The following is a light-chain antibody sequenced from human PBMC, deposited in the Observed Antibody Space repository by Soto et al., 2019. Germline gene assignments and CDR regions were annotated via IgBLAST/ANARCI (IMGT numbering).Light chain of an antibody. CDR3: CLYGGSSNYVV. CDR2: EVT. Sequence: QSALTQPASVSGSPGQSITISCTGTSSDVGKYNFVSWYRQHPGKVPKLIIFEVTKRPSGVSNRFSGSGSGNTASLTISGFQAEDEADYYGCLYGGSSNYVVFGGGTKLTVL. CDR1: SSDVGKYNF. J-gene: IGLJ2*01. V-gene: IGLV2-23*02.